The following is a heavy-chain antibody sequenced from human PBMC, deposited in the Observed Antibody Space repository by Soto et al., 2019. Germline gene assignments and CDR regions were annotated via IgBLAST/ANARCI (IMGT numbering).Heavy chain of an antibody. Sequence: EVQLVESGGGLVQPGGSLKLSCAASGFTFSGSAMHWVRQASGKGLEWVGRIRINANSYATAYAVSVKGRFTISRDDSRNTAYLQMNSLKTEDTAVYYCARGVYDFWIGHPNGLDYWGQGTVVTVSS. CDR1: GFTFSGSA. V-gene: IGHV3-73*02. J-gene: IGHJ4*02. CDR2: IRINANSYAT. CDR3: ARGVYDFWIGHPNGLDY. D-gene: IGHD3-3*01.